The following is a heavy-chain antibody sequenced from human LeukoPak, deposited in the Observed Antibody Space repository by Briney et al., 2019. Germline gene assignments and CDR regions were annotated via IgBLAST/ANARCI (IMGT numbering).Heavy chain of an antibody. CDR3: ARDWWWLQDYYYGMDV. CDR1: GYTFTRYY. Sequence: GASVKVSCKASGYTFTRYYMHWVRQAPGQGLEWMGWINPNSGGTNYAQKFQGRVTMTRDTSISTAYMELSRLRSDDTAVYYCARDWWWLQDYYYGMDVWGQGTTVTVSS. CDR2: INPNSGGT. D-gene: IGHD2-15*01. V-gene: IGHV1-2*02. J-gene: IGHJ6*02.